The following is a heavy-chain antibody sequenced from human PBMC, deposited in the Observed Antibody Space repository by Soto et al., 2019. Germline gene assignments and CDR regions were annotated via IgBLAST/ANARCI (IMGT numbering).Heavy chain of an antibody. CDR1: GYTFTSYG. CDR2: SSANNGNT. J-gene: IGHJ4*02. V-gene: IGHV1-18*01. CDR3: ASDNGYSFFFTLHY. D-gene: IGHD4-17*01. Sequence: QVQLVQSGAEVKKPGASVKVSCKASGYTFTSYGISWVRQAPGKGLEWMGRSSANNGNTNDAQKLQGRVTMTTDQTTSTAYMELRTTRSDDAAVYYCASDNGYSFFFTLHYWGQGTLVTVSS.